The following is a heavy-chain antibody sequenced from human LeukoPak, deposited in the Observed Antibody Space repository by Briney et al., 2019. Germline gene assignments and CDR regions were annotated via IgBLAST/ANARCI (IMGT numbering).Heavy chain of an antibody. V-gene: IGHV3-30*04. CDR2: MSFDGSHE. D-gene: IGHD2-15*01. J-gene: IGHJ4*02. CDR3: ARGGKCSDGKCYLIDY. Sequence: GGSLTLSCVASGLTFSNSAMHWVRQAPGKGLEWVAIMSFDGSHERYGDSVKGRFTLSRDNSKNTLYLQINSPRTEDTAVYYCARGGKCSDGKCYLIDYWGQGTLDTVSS. CDR1: GLTFSNSA.